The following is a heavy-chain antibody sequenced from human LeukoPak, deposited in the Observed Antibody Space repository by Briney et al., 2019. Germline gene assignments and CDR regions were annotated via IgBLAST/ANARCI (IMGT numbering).Heavy chain of an antibody. CDR2: MSDSVTS. D-gene: IGHD5-18*01. Sequence: SETLSLTCTVSGGSFSSHYWGWIRQSPGKGLEWIAYMFDSVTSKDNMSDSVTSKDNPSLKSRLTLSADTSKNQFSLRPSYVTAADTAVYYCATIKRGYPFGYFDFWGQGILVTVSS. CDR1: GGSFSSHY. V-gene: IGHV4-59*11. J-gene: IGHJ4*02. CDR3: ATIKRGYPFGYFDF.